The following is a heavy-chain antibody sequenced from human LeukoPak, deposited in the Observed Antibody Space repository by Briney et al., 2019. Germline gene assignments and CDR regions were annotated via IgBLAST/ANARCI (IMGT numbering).Heavy chain of an antibody. J-gene: IGHJ4*02. CDR1: GFTFSSYS. CDR3: ARDLTYYYDSSGYYLRFPFDY. Sequence: GGSLRLSCAASGFTFSSYSMNWVRQAPGKGLEWVSSISSSSSYIYYADSVKGRFTISRDNAKNSLYLQMNSLRAEDTAVYYCARDLTYYYDSSGYYLRFPFDYRGQGTLVTVSS. V-gene: IGHV3-21*01. D-gene: IGHD3-22*01. CDR2: ISSSSSYI.